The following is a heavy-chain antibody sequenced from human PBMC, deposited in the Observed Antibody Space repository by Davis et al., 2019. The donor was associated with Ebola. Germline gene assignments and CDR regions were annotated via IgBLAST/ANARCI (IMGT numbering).Heavy chain of an antibody. D-gene: IGHD2-15*01. J-gene: IGHJ6*02. CDR3: AREIVVVVAATNYYYYGMDV. CDR1: GGTFSSYA. Sequence: ASVKVSCKASGGTFSSYAISWVRQAPGQGLEWMGIINPSGCSTSYAQKFQGRVTMTRDTSTSTVYMELSSLRSEDTAVYYCAREIVVVVAATNYYYYGMDVWGQGTTVTVSS. CDR2: INPSGCST. V-gene: IGHV1-46*03.